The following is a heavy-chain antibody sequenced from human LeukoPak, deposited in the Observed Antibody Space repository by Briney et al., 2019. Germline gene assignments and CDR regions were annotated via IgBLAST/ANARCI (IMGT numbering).Heavy chain of an antibody. CDR1: GGSISSYY. D-gene: IGHD1-20*01. CDR3: ARDRPDGITGTRGPYGMDV. Sequence: PSETLSLTCTVSGGSISSYYWSWIRQPPGKGLERIGYIYYTGSTNYNPSLKSRVTISVDTSKNQFSLKLSSVTAADTAVYYCARDRPDGITGTRGPYGMDVWGKGTTVTVSS. CDR2: IYYTGST. V-gene: IGHV4-59*01. J-gene: IGHJ6*04.